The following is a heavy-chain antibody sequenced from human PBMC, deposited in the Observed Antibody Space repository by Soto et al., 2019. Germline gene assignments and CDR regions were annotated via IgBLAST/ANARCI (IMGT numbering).Heavy chain of an antibody. CDR2: ISAHNGNT. CDR1: GYTFTSYG. CDR3: ARGRYGDY. J-gene: IGHJ4*02. V-gene: IGHV1-18*01. Sequence: QVHLVQSGAEVKKPGASVKVSCKASGYTFTSYGITWVRKAPGQGLEWMGWISAHNGNTDYAQKLQGRVIVTRDTSTSTAYMELRSLRSDDTAGYYCARGRYGDYWGQGALVTVSS. D-gene: IGHD1-1*01.